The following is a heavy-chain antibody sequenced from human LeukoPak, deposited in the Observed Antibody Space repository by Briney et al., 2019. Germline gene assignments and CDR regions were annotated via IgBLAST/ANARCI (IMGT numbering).Heavy chain of an antibody. V-gene: IGHV3-74*01. CDR3: ATKQWLAPPPDS. Sequence: GGSLRLSCVASGFTFSKYWMLWVRQAPGKGLESVSRINTDGTDTTYADSVKGRFTVSRDNAENTMFLQMNSVRDEDTAVYYCATKQWLAPPPDSWGEGTPVTVSS. D-gene: IGHD6-19*01. CDR1: GFTFSKYW. CDR2: INTDGTDT. J-gene: IGHJ4*02.